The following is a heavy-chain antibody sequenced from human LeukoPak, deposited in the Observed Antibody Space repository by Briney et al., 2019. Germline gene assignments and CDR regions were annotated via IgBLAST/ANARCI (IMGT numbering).Heavy chain of an antibody. J-gene: IGHJ4*02. CDR2: IYHSGST. CDR1: GGSISSGNYF. V-gene: IGHV4-31*03. D-gene: IGHD3-22*01. CDR3: ATASRESNGYFKYFVH. Sequence: PSQTLSLTCTVSGGSISSGNYFWSWIRQHPGKGLERIGYIYHSGSTYYNPSLKSRVSISGDTSKNEFSLTLNSVTAADTAVYYCATASRESNGYFKYFVHWGQGSLVTVSS.